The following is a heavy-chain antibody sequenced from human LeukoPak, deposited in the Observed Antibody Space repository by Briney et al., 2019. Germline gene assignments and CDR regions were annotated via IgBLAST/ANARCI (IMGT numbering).Heavy chain of an antibody. CDR2: IKQDGSEK. V-gene: IGHV3-7*01. CDR1: GFTFSSYS. D-gene: IGHD3-3*01. J-gene: IGHJ4*02. CDR3: ARPYYDFWSGYYRVGYYFDY. Sequence: GGSLRLSCAASGFTFSSYSMNWVRQAPGKGLEWVANIKQDGSEKYYVDSVKGRFTISRDNAKNSLYLQMNSLRAEDTAVYYCARPYYDFWSGYYRVGYYFDYWGQGTLVTVSS.